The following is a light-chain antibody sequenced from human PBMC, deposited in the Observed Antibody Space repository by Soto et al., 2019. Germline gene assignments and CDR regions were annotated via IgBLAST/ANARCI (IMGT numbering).Light chain of an antibody. CDR1: SSDVGGYNY. J-gene: IGLJ1*01. Sequence: QSVLTQPASVSGSPGQWITISCTGNSSDVGGYNYVSWYQQHPDKAPKLMIYDVRKRPSGVSNRFSGSKSVNTASLTISGLQAEDEADYYCSSYTTISTYVFGTGTKVTVL. V-gene: IGLV2-14*01. CDR3: SSYTTISTYV. CDR2: DVR.